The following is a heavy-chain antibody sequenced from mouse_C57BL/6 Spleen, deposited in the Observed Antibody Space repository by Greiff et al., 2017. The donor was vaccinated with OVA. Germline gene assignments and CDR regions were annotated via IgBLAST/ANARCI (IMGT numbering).Heavy chain of an antibody. CDR1: GYTFTSYW. CDR2: IYPGSGST. D-gene: IGHD1-1*01. V-gene: IGHV1-55*01. Sequence: VQLQQPGAELVKPGASVKMSCKASGYTFTSYWITWVKQRPGQGLEWIGDIYPGSGSTNYNEKFKSKATLTVDTSSSTAYMQLSSLTSEDSAVYYCASGGIYYGSSYFAYWGQGTLVTVSA. J-gene: IGHJ3*01. CDR3: ASGGIYYGSSYFAY.